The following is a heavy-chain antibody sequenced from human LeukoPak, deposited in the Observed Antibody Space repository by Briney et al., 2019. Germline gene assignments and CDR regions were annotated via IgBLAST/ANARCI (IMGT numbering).Heavy chain of an antibody. CDR3: ARDSAITMVRGVMGYMDV. CDR1: GYTFTGYY. J-gene: IGHJ6*03. CDR2: ISAYNGNT. V-gene: IGHV1-18*04. D-gene: IGHD3-10*01. Sequence: ASVKVSCKASGYTFTGYYMHWVRQAPGQGLEWMGWISAYNGNTNYAQKLQGRVTMTTDTSTSTAYMELRSLRSDDTAVYYCARDSAITMVRGVMGYMDVWGKGTTVTVSS.